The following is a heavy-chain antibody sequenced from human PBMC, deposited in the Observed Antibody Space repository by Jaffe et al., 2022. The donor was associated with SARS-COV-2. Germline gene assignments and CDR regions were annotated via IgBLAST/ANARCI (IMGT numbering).Heavy chain of an antibody. J-gene: IGHJ6*02. CDR3: ARDLLTGDNHFYGMDV. CDR2: INPSGGSR. Sequence: QVQLVQSGAEVKKPGASVKVSCKASGYTFISYYMHWVRQAPGQGLEWMGTINPSGGSRSYAQKFQGRVTMTWDTSTSTVYMELSSLRSEDTAIYYCARDLLTGDNHFYGMDVWGQGTTVTVSS. CDR1: GYTFISYY. D-gene: IGHD7-27*01. V-gene: IGHV1-46*01.